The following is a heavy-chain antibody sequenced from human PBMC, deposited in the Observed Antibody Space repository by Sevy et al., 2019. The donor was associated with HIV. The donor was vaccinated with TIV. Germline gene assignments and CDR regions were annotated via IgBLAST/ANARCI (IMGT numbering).Heavy chain of an antibody. CDR3: ARGISGWYSYYYYGMDV. D-gene: IGHD6-19*01. CDR2: IKQDGSEK. CDR1: GFTFSSYW. V-gene: IGHV3-7*01. J-gene: IGHJ6*02. Sequence: GSLRLSCAASGFTFSSYWMSWVRQAPGKGLEWVANIKQDGSEKYYVDSVKGRFTISRDNAKNSLYLQMNSLRAEDTAVYYCARGISGWYSYYYYGMDVWGQGTTVTVSS.